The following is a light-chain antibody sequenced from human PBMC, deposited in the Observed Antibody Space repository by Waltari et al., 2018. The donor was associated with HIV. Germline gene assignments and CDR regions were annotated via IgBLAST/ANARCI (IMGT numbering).Light chain of an antibody. V-gene: IGLV1-47*01. Sequence: QSVLTQPPSASGTPGQSVSISCSGSRSNIGSNYVYWYQHLPGTTPKVVIYRSDQRPSGVPERFSGSNSGTSASLAISGLRSEDEAHYYCASWDDNLSGWVFGGGTKLTVL. J-gene: IGLJ3*02. CDR3: ASWDDNLSGWV. CDR1: RSNIGSNY. CDR2: RSD.